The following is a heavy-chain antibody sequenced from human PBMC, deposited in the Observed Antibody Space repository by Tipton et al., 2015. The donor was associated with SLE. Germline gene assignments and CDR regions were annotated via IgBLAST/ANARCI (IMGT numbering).Heavy chain of an antibody. D-gene: IGHD3-10*01. CDR1: AFTFSGYS. CDR2: IKEDGRDT. V-gene: IGHV3-7*01. Sequence: GSLRLSCAASAFTFSGYSMSWVRQAPGKGLEWVANIKEDGRDTYDVDSVKGRFTVSRDNAKNSLYLQMNSLRVEDTAVYYCARVNYYYLSGSYGPLPTAPFDIWGQGTMVTVSS. CDR3: ARVNYYYLSGSYGPLPTAPFDI. J-gene: IGHJ3*02.